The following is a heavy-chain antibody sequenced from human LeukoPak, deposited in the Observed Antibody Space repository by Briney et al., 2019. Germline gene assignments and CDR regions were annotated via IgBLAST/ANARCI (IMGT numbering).Heavy chain of an antibody. J-gene: IGHJ6*02. V-gene: IGHV3-15*01. CDR1: GFTFSNAW. Sequence: GGSLRLSCAASGFTFSNAWMSWVRQAPGKGLEWVGRIKSKTDGGTTDYAAPVKGRFTISRDDSKNTLYLQMNSLKTEDTAVYYGTTGLCQSERMSMDVWGQGTTVTVS. CDR2: IKSKTDGGTT. CDR3: TTGLCQSERMSMDV. D-gene: IGHD2-8*01.